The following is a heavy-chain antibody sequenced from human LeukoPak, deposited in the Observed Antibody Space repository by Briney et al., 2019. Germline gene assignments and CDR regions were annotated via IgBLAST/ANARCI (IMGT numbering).Heavy chain of an antibody. CDR2: IYYSGST. D-gene: IGHD6-19*01. J-gene: IGHJ4*02. Sequence: PSETLSLTCTVSGGSISSYYWSWIRQPPGKGLEWIGYIYYSGSTNYNPSLKSRVTISVDTSKNQFSLKLSSVTAADTAVYYCARGDSSGWYPYYFDYWGQGTLVTVSS. V-gene: IGHV4-59*12. CDR3: ARGDSSGWYPYYFDY. CDR1: GGSISSYY.